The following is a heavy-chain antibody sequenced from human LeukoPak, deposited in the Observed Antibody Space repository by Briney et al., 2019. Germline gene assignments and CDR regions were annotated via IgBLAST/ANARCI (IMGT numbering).Heavy chain of an antibody. V-gene: IGHV3-15*01. J-gene: IGHJ4*02. CDR1: GITFSNAW. Sequence: PGGSLRLSCAASGITFSNAWMSWVRQAPGKRLEWVGRMKSKPDGGTTDYAAPVKGRFTLSRDDSKNTVYLQMNSLKTEDAAVYYCTTDGYSVAATLDYWGQGTLVTVSS. CDR3: TTDGYSVAATLDY. CDR2: MKSKPDGGTT. D-gene: IGHD6-19*01.